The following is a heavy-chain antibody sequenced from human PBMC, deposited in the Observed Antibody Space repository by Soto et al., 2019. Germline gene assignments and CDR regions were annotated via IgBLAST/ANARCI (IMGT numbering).Heavy chain of an antibody. J-gene: IGHJ6*02. V-gene: IGHV4-4*02. CDR2: IYHSGST. CDR3: ARDPRQTYSSSWYLGYYYYGMDV. Sequence: TLSLTCAVSGGSISSSNLWSWVRQPPGNWLEWIGEIYHSGSTNYNPSLKSRVTISVDKSKNQFSLKLSSVTAADTAVYYCARDPRQTYSSSWYLGYYYYGMDVWGQGTTVTVSS. D-gene: IGHD6-13*01. CDR1: GGSISSSNL.